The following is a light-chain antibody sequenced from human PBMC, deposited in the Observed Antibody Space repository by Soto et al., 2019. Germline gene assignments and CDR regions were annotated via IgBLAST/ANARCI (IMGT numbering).Light chain of an antibody. CDR1: QGISSW. Sequence: DIQMTQSPSTLSASVGDRVTITCRPSQGISSWLAWYQQKPGKAPKLLIYDASSLESGVPSRFSGSGSGTEFTLTISSLQPDDFATYYCQQYNSYSMYTFGQGTRLEIK. CDR2: DAS. CDR3: QQYNSYSMYT. V-gene: IGKV1-5*01. J-gene: IGKJ5*01.